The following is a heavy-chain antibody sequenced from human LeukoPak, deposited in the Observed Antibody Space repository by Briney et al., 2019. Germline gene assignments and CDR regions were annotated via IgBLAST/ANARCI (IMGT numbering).Heavy chain of an antibody. Sequence: GGSLRLSCAAPGFTFSSYWMSWVRQAPGKGLEWVANIKQDGSEKYYVDSVKGRFTISRDNAKNSLYLQMNSLRAEDTAVYYCASFDSGSYYSDYWGQGTLVTVSS. CDR3: ASFDSGSYYSDY. CDR2: IKQDGSEK. D-gene: IGHD1-26*01. J-gene: IGHJ4*02. CDR1: GFTFSSYW. V-gene: IGHV3-7*01.